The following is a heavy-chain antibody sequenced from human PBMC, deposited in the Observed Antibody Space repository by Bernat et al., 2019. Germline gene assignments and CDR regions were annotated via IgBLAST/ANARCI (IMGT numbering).Heavy chain of an antibody. CDR3: ARGDYYGSGFFDY. Sequence: QVQLRESGPGLVKPSGTLSLTCAVSGGSISSSNWWSWVRQPPGKGLEWIGEIFHSGSTNHNPSLKSRVTISVDKSKKQFSLRLSSVTAADTAVYYCARGDYYGSGFFDYWGQGTLVTVSS. V-gene: IGHV4-4*02. CDR1: GGSISSSNW. CDR2: IFHSGST. J-gene: IGHJ4*02. D-gene: IGHD3-10*01.